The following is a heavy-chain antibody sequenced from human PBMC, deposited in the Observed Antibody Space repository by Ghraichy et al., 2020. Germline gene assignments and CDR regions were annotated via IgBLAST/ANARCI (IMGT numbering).Heavy chain of an antibody. Sequence: SETLSLTCTVSGGSISSSSYYWGWIRQPPGKGLEWIGSIYYSGSTYYNPSLKSRVTISVDTSKNQFSLKLSSVTAADTAVYYCASEGKVTAVPGYWGQGTLVTVSS. V-gene: IGHV4-39*01. D-gene: IGHD2-21*02. J-gene: IGHJ4*02. CDR3: ASEGKVTAVPGY. CDR1: GGSISSSSYY. CDR2: IYYSGST.